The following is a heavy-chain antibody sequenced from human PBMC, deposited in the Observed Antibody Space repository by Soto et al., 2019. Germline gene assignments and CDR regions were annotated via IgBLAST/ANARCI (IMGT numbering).Heavy chain of an antibody. CDR2: IYWDDDK. CDR1: GFSLSTTGVG. CDR3: AQRLRAYGLGRERANYFEP. Sequence: QITLKESGPTLVRPTQTLTLTCTFSGFSLSTTGVGVGWIRQPPGKALEGLALIYWDDDKRYSPSLKSRLTITKDTSKNDVILTMTNMHPVATATYYCAQRLRAYGLGRERANYFEPWCQGTRVTFSS. J-gene: IGHJ5*02. V-gene: IGHV2-5*02. D-gene: IGHD3-10*01.